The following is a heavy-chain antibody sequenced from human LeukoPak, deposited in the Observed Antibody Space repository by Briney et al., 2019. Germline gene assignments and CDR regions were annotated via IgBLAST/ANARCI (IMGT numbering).Heavy chain of an antibody. Sequence: ASVKVSCKASGYTFTGYYMHWVRQAPGQGLEWMGSINPNSGGTNYAQKFQGRVTMTRDTSISTAFLELSRLRSDDTAVYYCARGVGVGAGGLDAFDIWGQGTMVTVSS. V-gene: IGHV1-2*02. J-gene: IGHJ3*02. CDR3: ARGVGVGAGGLDAFDI. CDR1: GYTFTGYY. D-gene: IGHD1-26*01. CDR2: INPNSGGT.